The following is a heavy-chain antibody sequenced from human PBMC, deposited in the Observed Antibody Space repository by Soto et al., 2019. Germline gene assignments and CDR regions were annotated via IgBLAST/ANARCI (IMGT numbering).Heavy chain of an antibody. Sequence: SETLSLTCAFYGGSYDDFNRNWHRHSAGKGLEWVGKISHDRGTNSSPSLASRVSISVETSKKQFFLQLRAVSAADRGLYYCARAELVWYGHLTPYHRDMDVWGQGSTVT. J-gene: IGHJ6*02. CDR3: ARAELVWYGHLTPYHRDMDV. D-gene: IGHD2-8*02. CDR2: ISHDRGT. V-gene: IGHV4-34*01. CDR1: GGSYDDFN.